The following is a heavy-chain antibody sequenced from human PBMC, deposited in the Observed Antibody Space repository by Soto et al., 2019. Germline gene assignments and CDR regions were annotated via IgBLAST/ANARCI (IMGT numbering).Heavy chain of an antibody. Sequence: SETLSLTCAVYGGSFSGYYWSWIRQPPGKGLEWIGEINHSGSTNYNPSLKSRVTISVDTSKNQFSLKLRSVIVADTAVYHCARFVRSCSATTCSTRADVWGQGITGTVS. CDR3: ARFVRSCSATTCSTRADV. V-gene: IGHV4-34*01. CDR1: GGSFSGYY. J-gene: IGHJ6*02. CDR2: INHSGST. D-gene: IGHD2-2*01.